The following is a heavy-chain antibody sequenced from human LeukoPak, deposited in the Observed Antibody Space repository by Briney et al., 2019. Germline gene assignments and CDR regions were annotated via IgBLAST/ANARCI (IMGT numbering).Heavy chain of an antibody. CDR1: GLTFSNFA. V-gene: IGHV3-23*01. CDR2: ITSNGGHT. CDR3: TKDKEDIVLMVFALSGYYFDY. J-gene: IGHJ4*02. Sequence: PGGSLRLSCAASGLTFSNFAMSWVRLAPGKGLEWVSVITSNGGHTYYADSVKGRFTISRDNSKNTLYLQMNSLRAEDTAVYYCTKDKEDIVLMVFALSGYYFDYWGQGTLVTVSP. D-gene: IGHD2-8*01.